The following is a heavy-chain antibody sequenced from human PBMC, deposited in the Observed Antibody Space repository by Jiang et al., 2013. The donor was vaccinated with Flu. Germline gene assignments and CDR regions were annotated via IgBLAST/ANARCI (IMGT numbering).Heavy chain of an antibody. CDR1: GFTFSSYG. CDR2: IWDDGRNK. D-gene: IGHD1-26*01. CDR3: ARGRGWSYYLDY. J-gene: IGHJ4*02. Sequence: VQLLESGGGVVQPGRSLRLSCAASGFTFSSYGMKWVRQAPGKGLEWVAVIWDDGRNKYYADSVKGRFTISRDNSKNTLYLQMNSLRAEDTAVYYCARGRGWSYYLDYWGQGTLGPPSPQ. V-gene: IGHV3-33*01.